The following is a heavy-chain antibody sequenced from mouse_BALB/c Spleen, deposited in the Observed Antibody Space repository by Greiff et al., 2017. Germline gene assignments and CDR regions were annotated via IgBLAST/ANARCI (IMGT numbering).Heavy chain of an antibody. Sequence: VMLVESGPGLVAPSQSLSITCTVSGFSLTSYGVHWVRQPPGKGLEWLGVIWAGGSTNYNSALMSRLSISKDNSKSQVFLKMNSLQTDDTAMYYCARDYRYDFAYWGQGTLVTVSA. CDR1: GFSLTSYG. J-gene: IGHJ3*01. D-gene: IGHD2-14*01. V-gene: IGHV2-9*02. CDR3: ARDYRYDFAY. CDR2: IWAGGST.